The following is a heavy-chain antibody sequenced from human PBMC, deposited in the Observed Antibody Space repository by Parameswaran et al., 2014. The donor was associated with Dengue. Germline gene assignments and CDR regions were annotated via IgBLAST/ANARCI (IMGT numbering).Heavy chain of an antibody. V-gene: IGHV3-7*03. J-gene: IGHJ4*02. D-gene: IGHD3-22*01. Sequence: RWIRQPPGKGLEWVANIKQDGSEKYYVDSVKGRFTISRDNAKNSLYLQMNSLRAEDTAVYYCARTMYYYDSSGYWDYWGQGTLVTVSS. CDR3: ARTMYYYDSSGYWDY. CDR2: IKQDGSEK.